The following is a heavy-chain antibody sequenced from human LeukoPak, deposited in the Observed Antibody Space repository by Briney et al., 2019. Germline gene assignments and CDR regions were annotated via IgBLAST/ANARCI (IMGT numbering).Heavy chain of an antibody. V-gene: IGHV1-24*01. CDR2: FDPEDGET. Sequence: ASVKVSCKVSGYTLTELSMHWVRQAPGKGLEWMGGFDPEDGETIYAQKFQGGVTMTEDTSTDTAYMELSSLRSEDTAVYYCATDRGCSGGSCYPDYWGQGTLATVSS. CDR3: ATDRGCSGGSCYPDY. J-gene: IGHJ4*02. CDR1: GYTLTELS. D-gene: IGHD2-15*01.